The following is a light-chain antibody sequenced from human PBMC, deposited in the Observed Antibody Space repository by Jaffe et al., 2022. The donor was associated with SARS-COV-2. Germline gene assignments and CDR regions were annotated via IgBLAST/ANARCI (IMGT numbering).Light chain of an antibody. J-gene: IGKJ5*01. CDR1: QDIRNH. CDR3: QQYDNPPPVT. V-gene: IGKV1-33*01. CDR2: DAS. Sequence: DTQMTQSPSSLSASVGDRVTITCQASQDIRNHLNWYQQRPGKAPKLLIYDASNLEPGVPSRFSGSGFGTDFSLTISSLQPEDVATYYCQQYDNPPPVTFGQGTRLEIK.